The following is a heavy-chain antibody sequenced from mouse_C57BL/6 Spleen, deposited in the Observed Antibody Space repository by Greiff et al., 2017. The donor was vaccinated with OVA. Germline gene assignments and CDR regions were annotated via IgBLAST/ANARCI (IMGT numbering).Heavy chain of an antibody. Sequence: VHLVESGAELARPGASVKLSCKASGYTFTSYGISWVKQRTGQGLAWIGEIYPRSGNTYYNEKFKGKATLTADKSSSTAYMELRSLTSEDSAVYFCARCYYGSSYVGYFDVWGTGTTVTVSS. V-gene: IGHV1-81*01. D-gene: IGHD1-1*01. CDR2: IYPRSGNT. J-gene: IGHJ1*03. CDR3: ARCYYGSSYVGYFDV. CDR1: GYTFTSYG.